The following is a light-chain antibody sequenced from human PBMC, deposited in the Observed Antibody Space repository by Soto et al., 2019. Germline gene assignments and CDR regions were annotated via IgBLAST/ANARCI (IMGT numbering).Light chain of an antibody. CDR2: DIS. CDR1: QTVSSY. J-gene: IGKJ2*01. CDR3: QQYGSSTYT. Sequence: EIVLTQSPATLSLSPGERATLSCRASQTVSSYFAWFQQKPGQAPRLLIYDISVRATGVPARFSGSGSGTDFTLTISSLEPEDFAVYYCQQYGSSTYTFGQGTKVEIK. V-gene: IGKV3-11*01.